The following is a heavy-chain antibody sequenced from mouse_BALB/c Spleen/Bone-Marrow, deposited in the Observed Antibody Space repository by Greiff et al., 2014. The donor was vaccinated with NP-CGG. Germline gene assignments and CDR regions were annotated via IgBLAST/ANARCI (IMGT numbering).Heavy chain of an antibody. CDR3: ARDPIYYDYDWYFDV. J-gene: IGHJ1*01. V-gene: IGHV2-9*02. D-gene: IGHD2-4*01. CDR2: IWAGGST. Sequence: QVQLQQSGPGLVAPSQSLSITCTVSGFSLTSYGVHWARQPTGKGLEWLGVIWAGGSTNYNAALMSRLSISKDNSKSQVFLKMNSLQTDDTAMYYCARDPIYYDYDWYFDVWGAGTTVTVSS. CDR1: GFSLTSYG.